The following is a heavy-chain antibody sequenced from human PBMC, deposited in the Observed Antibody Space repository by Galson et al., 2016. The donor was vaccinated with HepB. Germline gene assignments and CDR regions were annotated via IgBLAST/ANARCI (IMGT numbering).Heavy chain of an antibody. CDR1: GLTFSGYW. D-gene: IGHD2-2*01. CDR2: IKPDGSKK. V-gene: IGHV3-7*03. J-gene: IGHJ4*02. CDR3: ARDTNL. Sequence: SLRLSCAGYGLTFSGYWMSWVRQAPGKGLEWVANIKPDGSKKNYVDSVKGRFTISRDNAKNSLYLQMNSLRAEDTAVYYCARDTNLGGQGTLVTVSS.